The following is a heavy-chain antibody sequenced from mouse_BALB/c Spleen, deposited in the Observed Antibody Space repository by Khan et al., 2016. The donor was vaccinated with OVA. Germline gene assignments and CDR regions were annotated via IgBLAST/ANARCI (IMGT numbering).Heavy chain of an antibody. CDR3: ARPPYFSYAMDN. CDR1: GHTFTNYG. D-gene: IGHD2-10*01. V-gene: IGHV9-3-1*01. J-gene: IGHJ4*01. Sequence: QIQLVQSGPELKKPGETVKISCKASGHTFTNYGMNWVKQAPGKGLKWMGWINTYTGEPTYADDFNGRFAFSLETSASTAYLQINNLKNEDTATDFCARPPYFSYAMDNWGQGTSVTGSS. CDR2: INTYTGEP.